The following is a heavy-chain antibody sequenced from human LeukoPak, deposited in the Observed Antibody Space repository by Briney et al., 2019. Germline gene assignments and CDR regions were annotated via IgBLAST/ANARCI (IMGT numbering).Heavy chain of an antibody. J-gene: IGHJ6*02. Sequence: SETLSLTCAVSGGSISSSNWWSWVRQPPGKGLEWIGEIYHSGSTNYNPSLKSRVTISVDKSKNQFSLKLSSVTAADTAVYYCARGFTSMDYGMDVWGQGTTVTVSS. CDR3: ARGFTSMDYGMDV. D-gene: IGHD2/OR15-2a*01. V-gene: IGHV4-4*02. CDR2: IYHSGST. CDR1: GGSISSSNW.